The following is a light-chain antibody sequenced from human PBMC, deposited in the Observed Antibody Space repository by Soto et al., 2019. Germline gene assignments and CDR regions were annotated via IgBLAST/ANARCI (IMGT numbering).Light chain of an antibody. Sequence: EIVMTQSPATLSVSPGERGTLSCRASQSVSSNLAWYQQKPGQAPRLLIHGATTRAAGIPARFSGSGSGAEFTFTISSLQSEDFAVYYCQQYNNWPITFGQGTRLEIK. CDR2: GAT. CDR3: QQYNNWPIT. J-gene: IGKJ5*01. CDR1: QSVSSN. V-gene: IGKV3-15*01.